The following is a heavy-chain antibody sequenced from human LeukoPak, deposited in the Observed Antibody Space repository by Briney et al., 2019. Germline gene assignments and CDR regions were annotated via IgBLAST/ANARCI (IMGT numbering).Heavy chain of an antibody. D-gene: IGHD5-18*01. V-gene: IGHV4-59*01. J-gene: IGHJ4*02. CDR2: IYYSGST. Sequence: SETLSLTCTVSGGSISSYYWSWIRQPPGKGLEWIGYIYYSGSTNYNPSLKSRVTISVDTSKNQFSLKLSSVTAADTAVYYCATSEHSYGYITFDYWGQGTLVTVSS. CDR3: ATSEHSYGYITFDY. CDR1: GGSISSYY.